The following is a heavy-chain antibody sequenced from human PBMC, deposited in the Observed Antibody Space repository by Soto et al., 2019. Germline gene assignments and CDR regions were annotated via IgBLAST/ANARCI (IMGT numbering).Heavy chain of an antibody. CDR3: ARGAPRYDFWSGYSNWFDP. CDR2: INPNSGGT. Sequence: QVQLVQSGAGVKKPGASVKVSCKASGYTFTGYYMHWVRQAPGQGLEWMGWINPNSGGTNYAQKFQGWVTMTRDTSISTAYMELSRLRSDDTAVYYCARGAPRYDFWSGYSNWFDPWGQGTLVTVSS. V-gene: IGHV1-2*04. CDR1: GYTFTGYY. D-gene: IGHD3-3*01. J-gene: IGHJ5*02.